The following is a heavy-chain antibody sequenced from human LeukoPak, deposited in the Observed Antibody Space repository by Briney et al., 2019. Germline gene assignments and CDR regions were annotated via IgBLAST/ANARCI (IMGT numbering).Heavy chain of an antibody. D-gene: IGHD6-19*01. J-gene: IGHJ4*02. V-gene: IGHV3-7*01. Sequence: GGSLRLSCAASGFTFSSYWMTWVRQGPGKGLEWVANIKGDGSQTYYMDSVEGRFTISRDNAKNSLYLQMNSLRAEDTAVYYCARDSGRSGWYADNWGQGTLVTVSS. CDR1: GFTFSSYW. CDR3: ARDSGRSGWYADN. CDR2: IKGDGSQT.